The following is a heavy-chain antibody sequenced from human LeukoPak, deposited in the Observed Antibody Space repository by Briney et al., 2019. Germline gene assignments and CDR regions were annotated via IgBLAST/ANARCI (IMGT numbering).Heavy chain of an antibody. J-gene: IGHJ4*02. CDR2: IWYDGCKM. V-gene: IGHV3-33*01. CDR3: VRNGGSGKTEII. Sequence: PGGSLRLSCAASGFSFNSYGMHWVRQAPGKGLEWVAVIWYDGCKMFYSDSVKGRFTISRDNSEHTLSLQMNTLSTEDTAMYYCVRNGGSGKTEIIWGQEALVTVSS. D-gene: IGHD3-16*01. CDR1: GFSFNSYG.